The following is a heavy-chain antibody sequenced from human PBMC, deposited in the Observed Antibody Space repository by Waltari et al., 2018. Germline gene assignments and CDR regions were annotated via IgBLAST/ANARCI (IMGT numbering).Heavy chain of an antibody. V-gene: IGHV3-23*01. Sequence: EVQLLESGGGLVPPGGSLRRSCAAAGCTFTSNAMSWLRQAPGKGLEWVSAISGSGGSTYYADSVTGRFTISRDNSKNTLYLQMNSLRAEDTAVYYCAKDSGLYYYDSSGYYLDYWGQGTLVTVSS. J-gene: IGHJ4*02. CDR3: AKDSGLYYYDSSGYYLDY. CDR1: GCTFTSNA. D-gene: IGHD3-22*01. CDR2: ISGSGGST.